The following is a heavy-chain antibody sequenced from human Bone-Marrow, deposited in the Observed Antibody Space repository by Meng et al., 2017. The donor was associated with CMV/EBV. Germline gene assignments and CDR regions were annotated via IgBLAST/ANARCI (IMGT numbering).Heavy chain of an antibody. CDR2: ISYDGSNK. CDR1: GFTFSNFA. D-gene: IGHD3-3*01. J-gene: IGHJ6*02. Sequence: GESLKISCAASGFTFSNFAMHWVRQAPGKGLEWVTVISYDGSNKYYADSVKGRFTISRDNSKNTLYLQMNSLRAEDTAVYYCAKSSYDGDFWSGYYYYYYGMDVWGQGTTVTVSS. V-gene: IGHV3-30*04. CDR3: AKSSYDGDFWSGYYYYYYGMDV.